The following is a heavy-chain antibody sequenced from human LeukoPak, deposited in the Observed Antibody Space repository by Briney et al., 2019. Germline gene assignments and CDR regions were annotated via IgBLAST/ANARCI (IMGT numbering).Heavy chain of an antibody. CDR3: ARHSRGFMVIPYYYYYMDV. J-gene: IGHJ6*03. V-gene: IGHV4-34*01. D-gene: IGHD5-18*01. CDR2: INHSGST. CDR1: GGSFSGYY. Sequence: SETLSLTCAVYGGSFSGYYWSWIRQPPGKGLEWIGEINHSGSTNYNPSLKSRVTISVDTSKNQFSLKLSSVTAADTAVYYCARHSRGFMVIPYYYYYMDVWGKGTAVTVSS.